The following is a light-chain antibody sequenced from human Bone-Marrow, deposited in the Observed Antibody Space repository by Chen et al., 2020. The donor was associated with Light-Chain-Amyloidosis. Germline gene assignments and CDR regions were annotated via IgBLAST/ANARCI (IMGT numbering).Light chain of an antibody. V-gene: IGLV3-25*03. CDR2: RDT. CDR1: DLPTKY. J-gene: IGLJ2*01. CDR3: QSADSSGTYEVI. Sequence: SYELTPPPSVSVSPGQTARLTCSGDDLPTKYAYWYQQKPGQAPVLVIHRDTERPSGISERFSGSSAGKTATLTISGVQAEDEADYHCQSADSSGTYEVIFGGGTKLTVL.